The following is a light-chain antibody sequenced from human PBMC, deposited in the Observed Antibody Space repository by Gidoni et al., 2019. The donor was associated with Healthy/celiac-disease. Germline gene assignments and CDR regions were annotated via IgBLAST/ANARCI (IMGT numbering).Light chain of an antibody. Sequence: DIQITQSPSTLSASVGDRVTITCRASQSISSWLAWYQQKPGKAPKLLIYDASSVESGVPSRFSGSGSGTEFTLTISSLQPDDFATYYCQQYNSYSWTFGQGTKVEIK. V-gene: IGKV1-5*01. CDR2: DAS. CDR1: QSISSW. CDR3: QQYNSYSWT. J-gene: IGKJ1*01.